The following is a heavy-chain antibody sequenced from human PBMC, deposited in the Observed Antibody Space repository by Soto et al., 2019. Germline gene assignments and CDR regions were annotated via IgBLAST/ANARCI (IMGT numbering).Heavy chain of an antibody. CDR1: GYNFNTFD. V-gene: IGHV1-8*02. Sequence: QVQLVQSGSEGRQPGASVKVSCKASGYNFNTFDIYWVRPATGHGLEWMGWMNPNSGNTGYAQELRGRVTMTRNTANTTAYMELTSLTSGDPGVYYCAGGNFRYWGQGTLVTVSS. CDR3: AGGNFRY. J-gene: IGHJ4*02. CDR2: MNPNSGNT.